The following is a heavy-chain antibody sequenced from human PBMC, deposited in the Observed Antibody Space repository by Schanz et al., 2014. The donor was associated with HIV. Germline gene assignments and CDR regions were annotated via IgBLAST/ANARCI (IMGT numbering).Heavy chain of an antibody. CDR2: ISYDGVNK. J-gene: IGHJ4*02. CDR3: AKPEYDSRGNSQSHFDY. V-gene: IGHV3-30*18. CDR1: GFSFDSFG. Sequence: QVQLVESGGGVVQPGRSLRLSCVASGFSFDSFGMHWVRQAPGKGLEWVAVISYDGVNKHLADSVKGRFTISRDNSKNTLYLQMTTLRIDDTAVYYCAKPEYDSRGNSQSHFDYWGQGTLVTVSP. D-gene: IGHD3-22*01.